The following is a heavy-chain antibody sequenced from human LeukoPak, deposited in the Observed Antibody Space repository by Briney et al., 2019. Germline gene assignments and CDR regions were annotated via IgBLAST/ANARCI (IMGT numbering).Heavy chain of an antibody. CDR2: LSGSGDDT. V-gene: IGHV3-23*01. J-gene: IGHJ4*02. D-gene: IGHD5-24*01. Sequence: PGGSLRLSCAPSGFTFTDYSMNWVRQAPGKGLEWVSALSGSGDDTYYADSVKGRFTISRDNSKNTLYLQVNSLRAEDTAVYYCTVQRGGDGYNTFDYWGQGTLVTVSS. CDR3: TVQRGGDGYNTFDY. CDR1: GFTFTDYS.